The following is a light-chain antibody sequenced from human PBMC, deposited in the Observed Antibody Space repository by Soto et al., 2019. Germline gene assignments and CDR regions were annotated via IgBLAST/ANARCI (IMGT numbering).Light chain of an antibody. CDR3: QLWDSSTVI. CDR2: RNT. J-gene: IGLJ2*01. CDR1: SIGSKN. Sequence: SYEVTQPLSVSVALGQTARITCGGNSIGSKNVHGYQQKPGQAPVVVIYRNTNRAHGIPERFSGSNSGNTATLTISRAQAGDEADYYCQLWDSSTVIFGGGTKLTVL. V-gene: IGLV3-9*01.